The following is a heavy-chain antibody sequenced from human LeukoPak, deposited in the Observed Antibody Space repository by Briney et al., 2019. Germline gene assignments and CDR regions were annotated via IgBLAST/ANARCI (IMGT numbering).Heavy chain of an antibody. V-gene: IGHV3-30*14. Sequence: GGSLRLSCAASGFTFSSYAMHWVRQAPGKGLEWVAVISYDGSNEYYADSVKGRFTISRDNSKNTLYLQMNRLRAEDTAVYYRARRNHYDTKETDYWGQGTLVTVSP. CDR1: GFTFSSYA. CDR2: ISYDGSNE. D-gene: IGHD3-22*01. J-gene: IGHJ4*02. CDR3: ARRNHYDTKETDY.